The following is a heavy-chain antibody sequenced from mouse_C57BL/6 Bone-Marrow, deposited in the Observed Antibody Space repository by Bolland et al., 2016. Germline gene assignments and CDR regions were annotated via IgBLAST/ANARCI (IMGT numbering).Heavy chain of an antibody. J-gene: IGHJ3*01. CDR3: ARGRPYLWLAY. V-gene: IGHV1-58*01. Sequence: TEYNEKFKGKATLTSDTSSSTAYMQLSSLTSEDSVIYFCARGRPYLWLAYWGQGTLV. D-gene: IGHD2-10*01. CDR2: T.